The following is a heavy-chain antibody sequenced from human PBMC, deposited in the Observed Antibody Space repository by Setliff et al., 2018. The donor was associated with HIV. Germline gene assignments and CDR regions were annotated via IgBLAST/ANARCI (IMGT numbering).Heavy chain of an antibody. J-gene: IGHJ3*02. D-gene: IGHD3-22*01. CDR2: INAGNGNT. Sequence: ASVKVSCKASGYTFTSYAMHWVRQAPGQRLEWMGWINAGNGNTKYSQKFQDRVTITRVTSASTASMELSTLRSEDTAVYYCARIYYDSSGFYPHDAFDIWGQGTMVTVSS. V-gene: IGHV1-3*01. CDR3: ARIYYDSSGFYPHDAFDI. CDR1: GYTFTSYA.